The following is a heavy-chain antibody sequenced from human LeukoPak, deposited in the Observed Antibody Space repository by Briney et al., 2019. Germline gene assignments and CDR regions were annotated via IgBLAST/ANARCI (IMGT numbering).Heavy chain of an antibody. J-gene: IGHJ5*02. V-gene: IGHV1-46*01. CDR3: ARDRPADLSYYYGSGMVDP. CDR2: INPSGGST. CDR1: GYTFTSYY. D-gene: IGHD3-10*01. Sequence: ASVKVSCKASGYTFTSYYMHWVRQAPGQGLEWMGIINPSGGSTSYAQKFRGRVTMTRDTSTSTVYMELSSLRSEDTAVYYCARDRPADLSYYYGSGMVDPWGQGTLVTVSS.